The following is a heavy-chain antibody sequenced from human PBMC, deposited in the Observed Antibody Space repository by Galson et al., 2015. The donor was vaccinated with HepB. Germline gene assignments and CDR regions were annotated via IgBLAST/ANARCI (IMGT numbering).Heavy chain of an antibody. CDR1: GYSLINYW. Sequence: QSGAEVKKAGESLKISCKGSGYSLINYWIGWVRQMPGKGLEWMGIIYPGDSDIRYSPSFQGQVTISADKSINTAYLHWSSLNASDTAIYYCARQGGGVATAGDFDFWGQGTLVTVSS. D-gene: IGHD2-8*02. CDR2: IYPGDSDI. J-gene: IGHJ4*02. V-gene: IGHV5-51*01. CDR3: ARQGGGVATAGDFDF.